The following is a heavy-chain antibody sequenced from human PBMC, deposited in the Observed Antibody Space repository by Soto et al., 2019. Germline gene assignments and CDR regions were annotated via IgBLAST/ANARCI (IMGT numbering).Heavy chain of an antibody. J-gene: IGHJ4*02. CDR3: ARRMITFGGVIVDDY. V-gene: IGHV3-21*01. D-gene: IGHD3-16*02. CDR2: ISSSSSYI. CDR1: GFTFSSYS. Sequence: GGSLRLSCAASGFTFSSYSMNWVRQAPGKGLEWVSSISSSSSYIYYADSVKGRFTISRDNAKNSLYLQMNSLRAEDTAVYYCARRMITFGGVIVDDYWGQGTLVTVSS.